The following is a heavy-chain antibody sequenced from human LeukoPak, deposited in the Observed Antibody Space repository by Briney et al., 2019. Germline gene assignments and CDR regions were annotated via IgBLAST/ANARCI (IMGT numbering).Heavy chain of an antibody. D-gene: IGHD2-2*01. Sequence: GASVKVSCKASGGTFSSYAISWVRQAPGQGLEWMGGIIPIFGTANYAQKFQGRVTITADKSTSTAYMKLSSLRSEDTAVYYCAGGYCSSTSCYVSDYWGQGTLVTVSS. CDR3: AGGYCSSTSCYVSDY. CDR1: GGTFSSYA. J-gene: IGHJ4*02. CDR2: IIPIFGTA. V-gene: IGHV1-69*06.